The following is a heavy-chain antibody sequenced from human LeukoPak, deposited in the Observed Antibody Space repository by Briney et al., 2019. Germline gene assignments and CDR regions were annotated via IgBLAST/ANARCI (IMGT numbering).Heavy chain of an antibody. D-gene: IGHD3-22*01. J-gene: IGHJ3*02. CDR3: AKHYDSSGVDI. CDR2: ISGGGVGT. V-gene: IGHV3-23*01. Sequence: GRSLRLSCADSESILSTYAVNWVRQAPGRGLEWVSTISGGGVGTYYADSVKGRFTISRDNSKNTLYLQMDSLRAEDTAVFYCAKHYDSSGVDIWGQGTMVTVSS. CDR1: ESILSTYA.